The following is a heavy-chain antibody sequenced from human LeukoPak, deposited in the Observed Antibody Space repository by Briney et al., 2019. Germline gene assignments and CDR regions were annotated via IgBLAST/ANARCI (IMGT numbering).Heavy chain of an antibody. Sequence: GASVKVSCKASGYTFTGYHMHWVRQAPGQGLEWMGWINPNSGGTNYAQKFQGRVTMTRDTSISTAYMELSRLRSDDTAVYYCARVGAAAGTRNFDYWGQGTLVTVSS. J-gene: IGHJ4*02. CDR1: GYTFTGYH. D-gene: IGHD6-13*01. CDR2: INPNSGGT. CDR3: ARVGAAAGTRNFDY. V-gene: IGHV1-2*02.